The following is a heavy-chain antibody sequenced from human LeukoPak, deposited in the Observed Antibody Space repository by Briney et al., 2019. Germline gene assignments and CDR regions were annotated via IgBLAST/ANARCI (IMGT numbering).Heavy chain of an antibody. J-gene: IGHJ4*02. D-gene: IGHD3-10*01. V-gene: IGHV6-1*01. Sequence: SQTLSLTCAISGDSVSSNSAAWNWIRQSPSRGLEWLGRTYYRSKWYNDYAVSVKSRITINPDTSKNQFSLKLSSVTAADTAVYYCARESSGSGSYLFDYWGQGTLVTVSS. CDR2: TYYRSKWYN. CDR3: ARESSGSGSYLFDY. CDR1: GDSVSSNSAA.